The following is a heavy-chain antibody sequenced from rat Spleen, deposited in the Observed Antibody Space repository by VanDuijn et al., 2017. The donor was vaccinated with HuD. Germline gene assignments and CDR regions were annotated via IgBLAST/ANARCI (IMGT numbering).Heavy chain of an antibody. J-gene: IGHJ2*01. CDR3: ARYLPYFDY. Sequence: QVQLKESGPGLVKPSLTLSLTCTVSGFSLSNYGVFWVRQPPGKGLEWMGGIWGDGSTNYNSALNSRLSISRDTSKSQVFLKMNSLQTEDTATYYCARYLPYFDYWGQGVMVTVSS. D-gene: IGHD2-1*01. CDR2: IWGDGST. CDR1: GFSLSNYG. V-gene: IGHV2-13*01.